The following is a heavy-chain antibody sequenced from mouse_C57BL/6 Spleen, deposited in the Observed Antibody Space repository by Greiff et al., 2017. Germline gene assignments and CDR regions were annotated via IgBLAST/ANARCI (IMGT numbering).Heavy chain of an antibody. CDR2: ISDGGSYT. V-gene: IGHV5-4*01. J-gene: IGHJ3*01. CDR3: ARGGIDYCGSSLFAY. CDR1: GFTFSSYA. D-gene: IGHD1-1*01. Sequence: VQLKQSGGGLVKPGGSLKLSCAASGFTFSSYAMSWVRQTPEKRLEWVATISDGGSYTYYPDNVKGRFTISRDNAKNNLYLQMSHLKSEDTAMYYCARGGIDYCGSSLFAYWGQGTLVTVSA.